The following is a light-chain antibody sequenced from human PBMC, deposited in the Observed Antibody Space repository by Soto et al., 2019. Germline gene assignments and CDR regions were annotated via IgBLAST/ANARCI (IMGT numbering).Light chain of an antibody. V-gene: IGLV2-14*03. J-gene: IGLJ2*01. Sequence: QSALTQPASVSGSPGQSITISCTGTSSDVGGYNSVSWYQQHPGKAPKLMNYDVSNRPSGVSNRFSGSKSVNTASLTISGLQAEDEADYYCSSYTSSSTVVFGGGTKLTVL. CDR1: SSDVGGYNS. CDR3: SSYTSSSTVV. CDR2: DVS.